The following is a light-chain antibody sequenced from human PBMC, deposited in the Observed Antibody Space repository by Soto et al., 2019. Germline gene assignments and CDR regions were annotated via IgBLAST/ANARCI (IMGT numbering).Light chain of an antibody. J-gene: IGLJ2*01. CDR1: RSDVGGYDY. CDR3: CSYAGTYAHVV. CDR2: DVS. V-gene: IGLV2-11*01. Sequence: QSALTQPRSVSGSPGQSVTISCTGTRSDVGGYDYVSWYQQHPGKAPQLMIYDVSKRPSGVPDRFSGSKSGNTASLTISGLQAEDESDYYCCSYAGTYAHVVFGGGTKVTVL.